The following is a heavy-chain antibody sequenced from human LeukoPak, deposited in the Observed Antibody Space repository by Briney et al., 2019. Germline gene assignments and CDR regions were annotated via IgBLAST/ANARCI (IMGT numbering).Heavy chain of an antibody. CDR2: ISYDGSSE. D-gene: IGHD3-9*01. V-gene: IGHV3-30*03. J-gene: IGHJ3*02. CDR1: GFTFSNYG. CDR3: AREYYDILTGLDAFDI. Sequence: AGGSLRLSCAASGFTFSNYGMHWVRQAPGKGLEWVAVISYDGSSEYYADSVKGRFTISRDNAKNSLYLQMNSLRAEDTAVYYCAREYYDILTGLDAFDIWGQGTMVTVSS.